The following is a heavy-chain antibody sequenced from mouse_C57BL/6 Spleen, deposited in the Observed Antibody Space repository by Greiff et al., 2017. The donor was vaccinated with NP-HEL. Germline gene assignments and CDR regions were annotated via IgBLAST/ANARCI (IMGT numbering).Heavy chain of an antibody. CDR3: TTGDYGSSYYV. Sequence: EVPRVASGAELVRPGASVKLSCTASGFNIKDDYMHWVKQRTEQGLEWIGWIDPEHGATEYASTFPGKATITADTSSNTAYLQLSSLTSEDTAVYYCTTGDYGSSYYVWGTGTTVTVSS. CDR2: IDPEHGAT. V-gene: IGHV14-4*01. J-gene: IGHJ1*03. D-gene: IGHD1-1*01. CDR1: GFNIKDDY.